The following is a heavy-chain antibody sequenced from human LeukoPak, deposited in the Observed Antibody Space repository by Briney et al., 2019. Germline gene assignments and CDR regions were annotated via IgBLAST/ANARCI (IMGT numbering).Heavy chain of an antibody. J-gene: IGHJ4*02. CDR1: GGTFSSYA. Sequence: ASVKVSCKASGGTFSSYAISWVRQAPGQGLEWMGGIIPKIGTTNYAQKFQGRVTMTRNTSISTAYMELSSLRSEDTAVYYCASMEVATVVLWGQGTLVTVSS. V-gene: IGHV1-69*05. D-gene: IGHD4-23*01. CDR2: IIPKIGTT. CDR3: ASMEVATVVL.